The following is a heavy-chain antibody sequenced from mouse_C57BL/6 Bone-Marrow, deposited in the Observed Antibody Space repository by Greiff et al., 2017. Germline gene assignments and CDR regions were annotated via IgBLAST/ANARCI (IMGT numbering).Heavy chain of an antibody. CDR1: GYTFTSYG. V-gene: IGHV1-81*01. D-gene: IGHD1-1*02. Sequence: QVQLKQSGAELARPGASVKLSCKASGYTFTSYGISWVKQRTGQGLEWIGEIYPRSGNTNYNEKFKGKATLTADKSSSTAYMELRSLTSEDSAVYLCARWGGEDDDLDYWGQGTTLTVSS. J-gene: IGHJ2*01. CDR2: IYPRSGNT. CDR3: ARWGGEDDDLDY.